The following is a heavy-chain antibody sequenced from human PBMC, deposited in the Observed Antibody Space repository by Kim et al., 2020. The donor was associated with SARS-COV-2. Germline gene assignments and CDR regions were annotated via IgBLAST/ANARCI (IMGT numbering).Heavy chain of an antibody. Sequence: GGSLRLSCAASGFTFSYHAMNWVRQAPGRGLEWVSGIGGSDGTTYYADSVNGRFTISRDNSRNTLFLLMNALRAEDTAIYYCAKSDCAGGTCFLINYWGQGTLVTVSS. CDR2: IGGSDGTT. CDR3: AKSDCAGGTCFLINY. D-gene: IGHD2-8*02. CDR1: GFTFSYHA. J-gene: IGHJ4*02. V-gene: IGHV3-23*01.